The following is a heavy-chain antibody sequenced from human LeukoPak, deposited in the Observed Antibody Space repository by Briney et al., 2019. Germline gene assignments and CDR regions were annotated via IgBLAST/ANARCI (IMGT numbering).Heavy chain of an antibody. V-gene: IGHV1-18*01. CDR1: GYTFTSYG. D-gene: IGHD6-6*01. CDR2: ISAYNGNT. Sequence: ASVKVSCKASGYTFTSYGISWVRQAPGQGLEWMGWISAYNGNTNYAQKLQGRVTMTTDTSTSTAYMELRSLRSDDTAVYYCARDRRWYSSSSARYFDYWGQGTLVTVSS. CDR3: ARDRRWYSSSSARYFDY. J-gene: IGHJ4*02.